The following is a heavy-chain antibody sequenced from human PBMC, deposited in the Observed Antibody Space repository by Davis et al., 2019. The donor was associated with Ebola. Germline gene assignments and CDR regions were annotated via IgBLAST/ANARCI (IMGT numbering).Heavy chain of an antibody. J-gene: IGHJ6*02. CDR2: ISSSSSYI. CDR1: GFTFSSYS. CDR3: ASSPLVYSSSVYYYYGMDV. Sequence: GESLKISCAASGFTFSSYSMNWVRQAPGKGLEWVSSISSSSSYIYYADSVKGRFTISRDNAKNSLYLQMNSLRAEDTAVYYCASSPLVYSSSVYYYYGMDVWGQGTTVTVSS. D-gene: IGHD6-6*01. V-gene: IGHV3-21*01.